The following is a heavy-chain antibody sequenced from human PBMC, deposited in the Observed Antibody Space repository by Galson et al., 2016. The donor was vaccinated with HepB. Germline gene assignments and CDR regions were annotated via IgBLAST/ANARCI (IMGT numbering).Heavy chain of an antibody. CDR2: IWYDGSQR. V-gene: IGHV3-33*08. D-gene: IGHD6-19*01. CDR1: GFTFSTYG. J-gene: IGHJ4*02. CDR3: AREAGLYSRGWHYFDN. Sequence: SLRLSCAASGFTFSTYGFHWVRQAPGKGLEWVAVIWYDGSQRNYSDSVEGRFTISRDNSKNTLFLQMNSRRPEDTAVYYCAREAGLYSRGWHYFDNWGQGTLVTVSS.